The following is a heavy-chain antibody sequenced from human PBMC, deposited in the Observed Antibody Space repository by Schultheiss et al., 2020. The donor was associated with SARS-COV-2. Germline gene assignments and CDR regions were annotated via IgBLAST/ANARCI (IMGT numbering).Heavy chain of an antibody. J-gene: IGHJ2*01. CDR1: GFTFDDYA. CDR2: VYFSGST. V-gene: IGHV4-59*12. Sequence: GSLRLSCAASGFTFDDYAMSWVRQAPGKGLEWIGYVYFSGSTNYNPSLKSRVTTSVDTSKNQFSLKLSSVTAADTAVYYCARGNVVVTHWSFDLWGRGTLFTVSS. CDR3: ARGNVVVTHWSFDL. D-gene: IGHD2-21*02.